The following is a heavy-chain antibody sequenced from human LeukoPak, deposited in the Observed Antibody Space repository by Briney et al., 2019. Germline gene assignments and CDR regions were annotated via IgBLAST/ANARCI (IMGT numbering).Heavy chain of an antibody. J-gene: IGHJ3*02. CDR1: GYAFTCYD. V-gene: IGHV1-8*03. Sequence: ASVKVSCKASGYAFTCYDINWVRQATGQGLEWMGWMNPNSGNTGYAQKFQGRVTITRNTSISTAYMELSSLRSEDTAVYYCARGLPQDYYDSSGYYSGGGFDIWGQGTMVTVSS. CDR3: ARGLPQDYYDSSGYYSGGGFDI. D-gene: IGHD3-22*01. CDR2: MNPNSGNT.